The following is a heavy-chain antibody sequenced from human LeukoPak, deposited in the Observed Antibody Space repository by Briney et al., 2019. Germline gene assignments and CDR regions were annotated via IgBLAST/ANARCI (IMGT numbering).Heavy chain of an antibody. CDR1: GLTVSNHW. J-gene: IGHJ5*02. Sequence: GGSLRLSCVASGLTVSNHWMSWVRQAPGKGLEWVANIREERGQEYYVDSVKGRFTISKNSAKNSLCLQMNTLRVEDTAMYYCASLDTAKQPLANHWGQGTLVTVSS. V-gene: IGHV3-7*03. CDR3: ASLDTAKQPLANH. D-gene: IGHD5-18*01. CDR2: IREERGQE.